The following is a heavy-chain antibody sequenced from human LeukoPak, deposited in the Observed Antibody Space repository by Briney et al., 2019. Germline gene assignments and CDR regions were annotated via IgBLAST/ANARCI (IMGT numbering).Heavy chain of an antibody. D-gene: IGHD1-26*01. CDR1: GFTFSSYS. CDR3: AREWELPL. J-gene: IGHJ4*02. CDR2: IRQDGSEK. V-gene: IGHV3-7*01. Sequence: GGSLRLSCAASGFTFSSYSMNWVRQAPGKGLEWVANIRQDGSEKYYVDSLKGRVTISRDNAKNSLYLQMHSLRAEDTAVYYCAREWELPLWGQGTLVTVSS.